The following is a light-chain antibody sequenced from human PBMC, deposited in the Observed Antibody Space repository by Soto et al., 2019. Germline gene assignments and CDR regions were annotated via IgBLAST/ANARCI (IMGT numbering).Light chain of an antibody. J-gene: IGKJ1*01. V-gene: IGKV3D-20*01. Sequence: EVVLTQSPATLSLSPGERATLSCRASQSVARSYLDWYQQRPGQAPRLLIYDTTSRATDIPHRFSGSGSGTYFTLTINRLQHDDFAVYYCQRYGNSSWTFGRGTKVEIK. CDR2: DTT. CDR3: QRYGNSSWT. CDR1: QSVARSY.